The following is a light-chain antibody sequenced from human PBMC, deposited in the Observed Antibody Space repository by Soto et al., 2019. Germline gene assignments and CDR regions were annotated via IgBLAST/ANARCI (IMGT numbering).Light chain of an antibody. CDR1: QTIGSW. CDR2: DAS. Sequence: DIQMTQSPSSLSASVGDRFTITCRASQTIGSWLAWYQQKPGTAPKLLIYDASTLESGVPSRFSGSGSGTDFTLTISSLQPEDFATYYCQQSFSTLITFGQGTRLEIK. V-gene: IGKV1-39*01. J-gene: IGKJ5*01. CDR3: QQSFSTLIT.